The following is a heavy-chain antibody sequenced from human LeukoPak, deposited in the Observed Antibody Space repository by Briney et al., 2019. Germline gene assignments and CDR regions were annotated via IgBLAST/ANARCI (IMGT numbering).Heavy chain of an antibody. J-gene: IGHJ4*02. Sequence: GASVKVSCKTSGHTFTGYYIHWVRQAPGQGLEWMGWINPDSGETKSAKKFQGRVTMTGDTSISTAYMELSRVTSDDTAVYYCARDRDYSKTERGFDYWGQGTLVTVSS. CDR2: INPDSGET. D-gene: IGHD4-11*01. CDR3: ARDRDYSKTERGFDY. CDR1: GHTFTGYY. V-gene: IGHV1-2*02.